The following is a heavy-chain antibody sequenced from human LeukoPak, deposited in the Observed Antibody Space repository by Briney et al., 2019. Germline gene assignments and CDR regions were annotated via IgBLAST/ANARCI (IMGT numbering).Heavy chain of an antibody. CDR2: INPSGGST. V-gene: IGHV1-46*01. CDR3: ARDYYYDSSGYFDY. D-gene: IGHD3-22*01. Sequence: ASVKVSCKASGYTLTSYYLHWVRQAPGQGLEWMAIINPSGGSTSHAQKFQGRVTMTTDTSTSTAYMELRSLRSDDTAVYYCARDYYYDSSGYFDYWGQGTLVTVSS. CDR1: GYTLTSYY. J-gene: IGHJ4*02.